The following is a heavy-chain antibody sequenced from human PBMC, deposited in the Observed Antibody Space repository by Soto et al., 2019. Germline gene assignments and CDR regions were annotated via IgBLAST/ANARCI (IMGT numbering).Heavy chain of an antibody. D-gene: IGHD6-13*01. CDR1: GFTFSSYG. CDR2: ISYDGSNK. CDR3: AKDVIAAAGTTNNWFDP. Sequence: GGSLRLSCAASGFTFSSYGMHWVRQAPGKGLEWVAVISYDGSNKYYADSVKGRFTISRDNSKNTLYLQMNSLRAEDTAVYYCAKDVIAAAGTTNNWFDPWGQGTLVTVSS. J-gene: IGHJ5*02. V-gene: IGHV3-30*18.